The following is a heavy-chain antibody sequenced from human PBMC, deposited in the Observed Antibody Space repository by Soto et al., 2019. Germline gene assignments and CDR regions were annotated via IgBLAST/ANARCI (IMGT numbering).Heavy chain of an antibody. CDR1: GYTFTDNG. V-gene: IGHV1-18*01. J-gene: IGHJ4*02. D-gene: IGHD3-22*01. CDR2: INPNNGNT. CDR3: ARTSISRIFYYYC. Sequence: QVQLVQSGAEVKKPGASVKVSCKASGYTFTDNGVSWMRQAPGQGLEWMGWINPNNGNTKYAQNFKGRVTMTINISTSTAYVELRCLISVDTAMYYCARTSISRIFYYYCWGQGTLVTVSS.